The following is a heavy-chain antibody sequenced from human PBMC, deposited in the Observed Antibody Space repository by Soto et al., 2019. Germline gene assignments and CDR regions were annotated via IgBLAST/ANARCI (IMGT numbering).Heavy chain of an antibody. CDR2: IYYSGST. V-gene: IGHV4-31*03. J-gene: IGHJ4*02. Sequence: QVQLQESGPGLVKPSQTLSLTCTVSGGSISSGGYYWSWIRQHPGKGLEWIGYIYYSGSTYYNPSLMSRVTLSVDTSKNQFSLKLSSVTAADTAVYYCARESALSYGFDYWGQGTLVTVSS. D-gene: IGHD5-18*01. CDR1: GGSISSGGYY. CDR3: ARESALSYGFDY.